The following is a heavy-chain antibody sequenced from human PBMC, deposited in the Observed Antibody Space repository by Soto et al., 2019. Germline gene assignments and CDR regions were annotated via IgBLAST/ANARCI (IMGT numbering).Heavy chain of an antibody. Sequence: ASVKVSCKASGYTFTSYAMHWVRQAPGQRLEWMGWINAGNGNTKYSQKFQGRVTITRDTSTSTAYMELRSLRSDDTAVYSCARDLEIAAAGTTDYWGQGTLVTVSS. CDR2: INAGNGNT. D-gene: IGHD6-13*01. V-gene: IGHV1-3*01. CDR3: ARDLEIAAAGTTDY. J-gene: IGHJ4*02. CDR1: GYTFTSYA.